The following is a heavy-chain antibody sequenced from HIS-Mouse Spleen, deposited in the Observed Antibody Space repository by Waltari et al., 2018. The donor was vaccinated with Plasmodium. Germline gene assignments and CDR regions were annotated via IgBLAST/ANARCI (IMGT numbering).Heavy chain of an antibody. CDR2: INSDGIST. CDR1: GFTFSSYW. Sequence: EVQLVESGGGLVQPGGSLRLSCAASGFTFSSYWMHWVRQAPGKGVVLVSRINSDGISTSYAYSVNGRFTISRDNAKNTLYLQMNSLRAEDTAVYYCARGDSDSSSWFRYYLDYWGQGTLVTDSS. CDR3: ARGDSDSSSWFRYYLDY. V-gene: IGHV3-74*01. J-gene: IGHJ4*02. D-gene: IGHD6-13*01.